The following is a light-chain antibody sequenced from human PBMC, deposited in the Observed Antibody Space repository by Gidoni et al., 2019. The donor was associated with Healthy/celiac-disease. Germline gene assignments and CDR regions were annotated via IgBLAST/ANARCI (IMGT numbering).Light chain of an antibody. CDR2: AAS. V-gene: IGKV1-39*01. J-gene: IGKJ4*01. CDR3: QQSYSTWLT. CDR1: QSISSY. Sequence: PSSLSASVGDRVTITCRASQSISSYLNWYQQKPGKAPKLLIYAASSLQSGVPSRFSGSGSGTDFTLTISSLQPEDFATYYCQQSYSTWLTFGGGTKVEIK.